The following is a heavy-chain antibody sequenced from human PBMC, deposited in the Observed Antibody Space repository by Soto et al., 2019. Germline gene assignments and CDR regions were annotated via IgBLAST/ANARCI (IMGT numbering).Heavy chain of an antibody. CDR1: GGTFSSYA. CDR3: AREIRLITMIVVVNPGGWFDP. J-gene: IGHJ5*02. CDR2: IIPIFGTA. D-gene: IGHD3-22*01. V-gene: IGHV1-69*13. Sequence: GASVKVSCKASGGTFSSYAISWVRQAPGQGLEWMGGIIPIFGTANYAQKFQGRVTITADESTSTAYMELSSLRSEDTAVYYCAREIRLITMIVVVNPGGWFDPWGQGTLVTVSS.